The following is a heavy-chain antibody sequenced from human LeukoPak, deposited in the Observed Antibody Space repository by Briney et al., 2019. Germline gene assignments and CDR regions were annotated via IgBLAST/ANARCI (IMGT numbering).Heavy chain of an antibody. J-gene: IGHJ3*01. V-gene: IGHV1-2*02. D-gene: IGHD3-10*01. CDR2: VNPNSGGT. CDR3: ARGPGSAFDF. CDR1: GPTVSASF. Sequence: ASVKVSGTASGPTVSASFMNWLRRAPGQGLEWMGWVNPNSGGTNYAQDFQGRVTMTRDTSLNTVYMELSRLRSEDTAVYYCARGPGSAFDFWGQGTMVTVSS.